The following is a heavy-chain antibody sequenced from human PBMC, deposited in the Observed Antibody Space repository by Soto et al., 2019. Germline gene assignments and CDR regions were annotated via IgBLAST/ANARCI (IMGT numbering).Heavy chain of an antibody. J-gene: IGHJ6*02. CDR1: GFTFSSYG. CDR2: ISYDGSNK. D-gene: IGHD4-17*01. CDR3: AKVGPTTVTTTPGVPYYYYGMDV. V-gene: IGHV3-30*18. Sequence: QVQLVESGGGVVQPGRSLRLSCAASGFTFSSYGMHWVRQAPGKGLEWVAVISYDGSNKYYVDSVKGRFTISRDNSKNTLYLQMNSLRAEDTAVYYCAKVGPTTVTTTPGVPYYYYGMDVWGQGTTVTVSS.